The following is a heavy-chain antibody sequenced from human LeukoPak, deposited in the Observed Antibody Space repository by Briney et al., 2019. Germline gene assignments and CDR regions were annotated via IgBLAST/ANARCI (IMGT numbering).Heavy chain of an antibody. CDR2: ISTRSTYI. CDR1: GFTFSSYE. J-gene: IGHJ6*03. D-gene: IGHD3-10*01. Sequence: GGSLRLSCAASGFTFSSYEMNWVRQAPGKGLEWVSSISTRSTYIYYADSLKGRFTISRDNAKNSLYLQMNSLRAEDTALYHCAREYYYGSGSYYNDYYYYMDVWGKGTTVTISS. CDR3: AREYYYGSGSYYNDYYYYMDV. V-gene: IGHV3-21*04.